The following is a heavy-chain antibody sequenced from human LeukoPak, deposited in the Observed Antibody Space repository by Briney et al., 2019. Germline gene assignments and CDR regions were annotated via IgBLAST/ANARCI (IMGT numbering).Heavy chain of an antibody. CDR1: GFTFTDHY. CDR2: IRNRANSYTT. Sequence: GGSLRLSCAASGFTFTDHYMDWARQAPGKGLEWVGRIRNRANSYTTEYAASVKGRFTISRDDSQNSVYLHMNSLKSEDTAVYYCARGNIAVAGFDYWGQGTLVTVSS. CDR3: ARGNIAVAGFDY. V-gene: IGHV3-72*01. J-gene: IGHJ4*02. D-gene: IGHD6-19*01.